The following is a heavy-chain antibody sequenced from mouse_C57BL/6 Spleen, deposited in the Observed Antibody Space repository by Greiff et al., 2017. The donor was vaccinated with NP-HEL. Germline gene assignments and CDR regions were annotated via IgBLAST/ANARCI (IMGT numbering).Heavy chain of an antibody. CDR1: GYAFSSYW. Sequence: QVQLQQSGAELVKPGASGKMSGKASGYAFSSYWMNWVKQRPGKGLEWIGQIYPGDGETNYNGKFKGKATLTADKSSSTAYMQLSSLTSEDSAVYLCARSYYYGSSYFDCWGKGTTLTVST. J-gene: IGHJ2*01. D-gene: IGHD1-1*01. CDR2: IYPGDGET. CDR3: ARSYYYGSSYFDC. V-gene: IGHV1-80*01.